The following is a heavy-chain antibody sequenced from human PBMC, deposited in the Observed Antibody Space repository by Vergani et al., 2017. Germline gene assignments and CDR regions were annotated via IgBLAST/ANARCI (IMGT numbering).Heavy chain of an antibody. D-gene: IGHD3-3*01. CDR3: ARLYDFWSGYSXFDY. CDR2: INHSGST. Sequence: QVQLQQWGAGLLKPSETLSLTCAVYGGSFSGYYWSWIRQPPGKGLEWIGEINHSGSTNYNPSLKSRVTISVDTSKNQFSLKLSSVTAADTAVYYCARLYDFWSGYSXFDYWGQGTLVTVSS. V-gene: IGHV4-34*01. CDR1: GGSFSGYY. J-gene: IGHJ4*02.